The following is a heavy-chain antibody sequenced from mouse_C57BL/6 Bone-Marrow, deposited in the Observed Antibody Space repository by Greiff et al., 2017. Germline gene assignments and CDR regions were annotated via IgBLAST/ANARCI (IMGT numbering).Heavy chain of an antibody. D-gene: IGHD2-12*01. V-gene: IGHV3-6*01. CDR1: GYSITSGYY. J-gene: IGHJ2*01. CDR3: ARDYDDY. Sequence: EVKLMESGPGLVKPSQSLSLTCSVTGYSITSGYYWNWIRQFPGNKLEWMGYISYDGSNNYNPSLKNRISITRDTSKNQFFLKLNSVTTEDTATYYCARDYDDYWGQGTTLTVSS. CDR2: ISYDGSN.